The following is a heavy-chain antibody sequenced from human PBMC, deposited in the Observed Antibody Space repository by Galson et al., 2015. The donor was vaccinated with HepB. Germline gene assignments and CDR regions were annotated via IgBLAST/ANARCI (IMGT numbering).Heavy chain of an antibody. CDR2: ISAYNGNT. CDR1: GYTFISYG. D-gene: IGHD5-12*01. J-gene: IGHJ4*02. CDR3: VRGEPIVATIGVDY. Sequence: SVKVSCKASGYTFISYGINWVRQAPGQGLEWMGWISAYNGNTNYAQKVQDRVTMTTDTSTSTAYMELRSLRSDDTAVYYCVRGEPIVATIGVDYWGQGTLVTVSS. V-gene: IGHV1-18*01.